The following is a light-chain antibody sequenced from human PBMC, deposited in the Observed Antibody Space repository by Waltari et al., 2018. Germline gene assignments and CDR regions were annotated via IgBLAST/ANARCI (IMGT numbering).Light chain of an antibody. J-gene: IGLJ7*01. V-gene: IGLV1-51*02. CDR1: HSNIGNNY. CDR2: EDG. CDR3: GTWDSSLSGAV. Sequence: QSVLTQPPSVSAAPGQRVTISCSGGHSNIGNNYVSWYRQFPGTAPELLIYEDGERPAGGPGRFSGSKSGTSATLDITGLQAGDEADYYCGTWDSSLSGAVFGGGTHLTVL.